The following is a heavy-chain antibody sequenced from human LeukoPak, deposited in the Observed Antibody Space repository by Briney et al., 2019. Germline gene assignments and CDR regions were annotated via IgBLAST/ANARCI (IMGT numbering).Heavy chain of an antibody. Sequence: SVKVSCKASGGTFSSYAISWVRQAPGQGLEWMGGIIPIFGTANYAQKFQGRVTITADESTSTAYMELSSLRSEDTAVYYCARDRGDIVVVRGAFHIWGQGTMVTVSS. D-gene: IGHD2-2*01. CDR2: IIPIFGTA. V-gene: IGHV1-69*13. J-gene: IGHJ3*02. CDR3: ARDRGDIVVVRGAFHI. CDR1: GGTFSSYA.